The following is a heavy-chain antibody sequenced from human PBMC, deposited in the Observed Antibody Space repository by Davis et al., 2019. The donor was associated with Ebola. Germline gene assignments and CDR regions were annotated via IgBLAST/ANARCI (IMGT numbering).Heavy chain of an antibody. CDR1: GFTFSSYG. CDR2: ISYDGSNK. D-gene: IGHD3-10*01. CDR3: AILPRRGMVRGALDY. J-gene: IGHJ4*02. Sequence: GGSLRLSCAASGFTFSSYGMHWVRQAPGKGLEWVAVISYDGSNKYYADSVKGRFTISRDNSKNTLYLQMNSLRAEDTAVYYCAILPRRGMVRGALDYWGQGTLVTVSS. V-gene: IGHV3-30*03.